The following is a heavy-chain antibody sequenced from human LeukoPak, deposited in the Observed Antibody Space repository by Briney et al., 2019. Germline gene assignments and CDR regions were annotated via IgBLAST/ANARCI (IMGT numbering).Heavy chain of an antibody. D-gene: IGHD2-8*01. CDR2: ISAYKGNT. CDR3: AVAGSSGYCTNGICYTPFDY. CDR1: GYTFTSYG. Sequence: ASVKVSCKASGYTFTSYGISWVRQAPGQGLEWMGWISAYKGNTNYAQKLQGRVTMTTDTSTSTAYMELRSLRSDDTAVYYCAVAGSSGYCTNGICYTPFDYWGQGTLVTVSS. J-gene: IGHJ4*02. V-gene: IGHV1-18*01.